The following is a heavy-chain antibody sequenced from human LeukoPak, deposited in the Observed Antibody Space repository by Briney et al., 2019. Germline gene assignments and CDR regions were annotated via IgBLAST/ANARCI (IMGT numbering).Heavy chain of an antibody. CDR1: GLIVSSNY. CDR3: ARDPSRGLYYFDH. J-gene: IGHJ4*02. V-gene: IGHV3-53*01. Sequence: GGSLRLSCAASGLIVSSNYMSWVRQAPGKGLEWVSVIYSGGSIYYADSVKGRITISRDNSKNTLYLQMNSLRAEDTAVYYCARDPSRGLYYFDHWGQGTLVTVSS. CDR2: IYSGGSI. D-gene: IGHD3/OR15-3a*01.